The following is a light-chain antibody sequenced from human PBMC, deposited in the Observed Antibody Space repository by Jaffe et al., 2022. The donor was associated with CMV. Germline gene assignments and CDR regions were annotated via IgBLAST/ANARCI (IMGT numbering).Light chain of an antibody. J-gene: IGKJ3*01. CDR3: MQAVQTPFT. V-gene: IGKV2-28*01. Sequence: DIVMTQSPLSLPVTPGEPASISCRSSQSLLYSNGYNYLDWYLQKPGKSPQLLFYLGSTRASGVPDRFSVSGSGTDFILKITRVEAEDVGVYYCMQAVQTPFTFGPGTKVEIK. CDR2: LGS. CDR1: QSLLYSNGYNY.